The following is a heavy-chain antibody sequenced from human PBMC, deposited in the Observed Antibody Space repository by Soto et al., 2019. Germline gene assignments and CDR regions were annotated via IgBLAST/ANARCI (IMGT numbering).Heavy chain of an antibody. D-gene: IGHD7-27*01. CDR1: GYTFTSYF. V-gene: IGHV1-46*01. J-gene: IGHJ4*02. CDR3: AKSKANWEDDY. CDR2: INPSVGST. Sequence: VQLVQSGAEVKKPGASVKVSCKASGYTFTSYFVHWVRQDPGQGLEWVGVINPSVGSTSYARKFQGRVAMTRDPSTSAVYMELSSLRSEDTAVYYCAKSKANWEDDYWGPGTVVTVSS.